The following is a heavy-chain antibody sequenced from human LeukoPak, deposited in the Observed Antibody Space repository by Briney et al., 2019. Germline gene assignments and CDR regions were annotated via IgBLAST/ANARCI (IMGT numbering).Heavy chain of an antibody. Sequence: ASVKVSCKASGYTFTGYYMHWVRQAPGQGLEWMGWISAYNGNRNYAQKFQGRVTMTTDTSTSTAYMELGSLRSDDTAVYYCARAGPVALDSWGQGTLVTVSS. D-gene: IGHD4-23*01. V-gene: IGHV1-18*04. CDR1: GYTFTGYY. CDR2: ISAYNGNR. J-gene: IGHJ4*02. CDR3: ARAGPVALDS.